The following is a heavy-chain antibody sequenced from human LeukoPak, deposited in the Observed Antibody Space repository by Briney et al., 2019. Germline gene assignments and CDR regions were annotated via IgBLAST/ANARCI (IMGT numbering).Heavy chain of an antibody. D-gene: IGHD1-7*01. CDR2: IYNSGST. V-gene: IGHV4-59*01. CDR3: SRTGTTDY. Sequence: SETLSLTCTVSGDSISSYYWSWIRQPPGKGLEWIGYIYNSGSTKYSPSLKSRVTISVDTSKNQFFLKLSSVTAADTAVYYCSRTGTTDYWGQGTLVTVSS. J-gene: IGHJ4*02. CDR1: GDSISSYY.